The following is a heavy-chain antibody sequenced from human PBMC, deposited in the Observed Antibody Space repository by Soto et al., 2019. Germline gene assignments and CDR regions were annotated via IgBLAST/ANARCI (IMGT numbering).Heavy chain of an antibody. CDR2: INPNSGGT. D-gene: IGHD5-18*01. CDR3: AREEGTAMATGWFDP. J-gene: IGHJ5*02. CDR1: GYTFTGYF. V-gene: IGHV1-2*02. Sequence: GASVKVSCKASGYTFTGYFIHWVRQAPGQGLEWMGYINPNSGGTNYAQKFQGRVTMTRDTSISTAYMELSRLRSDDTAVYYCAREEGTAMATGWFDPWGQGTLVTVSS.